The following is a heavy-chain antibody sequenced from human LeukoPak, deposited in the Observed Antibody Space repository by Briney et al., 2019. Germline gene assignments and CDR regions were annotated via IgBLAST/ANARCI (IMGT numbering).Heavy chain of an antibody. CDR1: GGSISSSGYF. D-gene: IGHD1-26*01. V-gene: IGHV4-39*01. J-gene: IGHJ5*02. Sequence: SETLSLTCTVSGGSISSSGYFWGWIRLPPGKGLEWIGTIYNGGTTYNNPSLRSRVTISVDTSKNQLSLKLNSVTAADTAVYYCARGPHGRQVDLWGQGTLVTVSS. CDR3: ARGPHGRQVDL. CDR2: IYNGGTT.